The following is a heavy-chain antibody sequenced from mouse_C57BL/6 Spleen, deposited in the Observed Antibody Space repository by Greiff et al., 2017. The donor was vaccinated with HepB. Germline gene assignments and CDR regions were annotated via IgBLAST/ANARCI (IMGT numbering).Heavy chain of an antibody. J-gene: IGHJ3*01. V-gene: IGHV14-4*01. D-gene: IGHD1-1*01. CDR2: IDPENGDT. CDR1: GFNIKDDY. Sequence: VQLQQSGAELVRPGASVKLSCTASGFNIKDDYMHWVKQRPEQGLEWIGWIDPENGDTEYASKFQGEATITADTSSNTAYLQLSSLTSEDTAVYYCTTYYYGSSQFAYWGQGTLVTVSA. CDR3: TTYYYGSSQFAY.